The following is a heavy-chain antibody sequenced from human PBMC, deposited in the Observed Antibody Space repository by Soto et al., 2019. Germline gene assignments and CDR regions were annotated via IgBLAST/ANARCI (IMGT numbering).Heavy chain of an antibody. V-gene: IGHV4-39*01. D-gene: IGHD6-13*01. CDR2: IYSSGTT. CDR1: GGSLGSGNYY. J-gene: IGHJ6*02. CDR3: ARRGQQQLAPNYYYYYGMEV. Sequence: SETLSLTCTVSGGSLGSGNYYWTWIRQPPGKGLEWIGYIYSSGTTYYNASLKSRVTISVDTSKNQFSLKLSSVTAADTAVYYCARRGQQQLAPNYYYYYGMEVWGHGTTVTVSS.